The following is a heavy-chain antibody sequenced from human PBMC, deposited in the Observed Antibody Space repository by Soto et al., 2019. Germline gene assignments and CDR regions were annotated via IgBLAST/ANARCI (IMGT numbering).Heavy chain of an antibody. CDR3: AKDPKSNYDILTGYYLDLDY. D-gene: IGHD3-9*01. V-gene: IGHV3-30*18. CDR2: ISYDGSNK. Sequence: QVQLVESGGGVVQPGRSLRLSCAASGFTFSSYGMHWVRQAPGKGLEWVAVISYDGSNKYYADSVKGRFTISRDNSKNTPYLQMNSLRAEDTAVYYCAKDPKSNYDILTGYYLDLDYWGQGTLVTVSS. J-gene: IGHJ4*02. CDR1: GFTFSSYG.